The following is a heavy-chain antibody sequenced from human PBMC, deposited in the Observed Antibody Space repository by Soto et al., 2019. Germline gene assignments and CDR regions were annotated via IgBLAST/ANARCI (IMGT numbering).Heavy chain of an antibody. Sequence: VQLVESGGGLVQPGGSLRLSCAASGFIFSDHYMDWVRQAPGKGLEWVGRIKNKANSYTTEYAASVKGRITISRDDSINSLYMQMDSVKTEDTAVYYCTRISLVGATGGRYFDYWGQGTPLTVSS. V-gene: IGHV3-72*01. D-gene: IGHD1-26*01. CDR1: GFIFSDHY. J-gene: IGHJ4*02. CDR2: IKNKANSYTT. CDR3: TRISLVGATGGRYFDY.